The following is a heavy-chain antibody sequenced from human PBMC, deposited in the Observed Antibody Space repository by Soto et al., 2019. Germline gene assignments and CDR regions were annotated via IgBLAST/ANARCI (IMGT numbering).Heavy chain of an antibody. CDR3: ARHYSSGSSNWLDP. Sequence: SETLSLTCSVSGGSINSSSYFWGWVRQPPGKGLEWIGSIYYSGSTYYNPSLRSRVTISVDTSKNQFSLKLSSVTAADTAVFYCARHYSSGSSNWLDPWGQGTLVTVSS. D-gene: IGHD6-19*01. CDR1: GGSINSSSYF. V-gene: IGHV4-39*01. CDR2: IYYSGST. J-gene: IGHJ5*02.